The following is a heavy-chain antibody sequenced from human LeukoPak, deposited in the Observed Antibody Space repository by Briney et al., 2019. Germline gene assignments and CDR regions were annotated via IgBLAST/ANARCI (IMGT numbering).Heavy chain of an antibody. J-gene: IGHJ4*02. CDR2: INPNSGGT. CDR1: GYTFTGYY. D-gene: IGHD6-25*01. V-gene: IGHV1-2*02. CDR3: ARIVRKYSRGPIDY. Sequence: ASVKVSCKASGYTFTGYYMHWVRQAPGQGLEWMGWINPNSGGTNYAQKFQGRVTMTRDTSISTAYMELSRLRSDDTAVYYCARIVRKYSRGPIDYWGQGTLVTVSS.